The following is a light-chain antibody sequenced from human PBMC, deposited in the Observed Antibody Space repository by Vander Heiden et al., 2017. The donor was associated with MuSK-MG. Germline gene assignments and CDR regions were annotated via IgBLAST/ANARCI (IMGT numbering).Light chain of an antibody. Sequence: SYELTQPPSVSVSPGQTASITCSGDKLGDKYACWYQQKPGQSPGRVIYQDSKRPSGIPERFSGSNSGNKATLTISGTQAMDEADDYCQAWDSSTVVFGGGTKLTVL. V-gene: IGLV3-1*01. CDR2: QDS. CDR3: QAWDSSTVV. J-gene: IGLJ2*01. CDR1: KLGDKY.